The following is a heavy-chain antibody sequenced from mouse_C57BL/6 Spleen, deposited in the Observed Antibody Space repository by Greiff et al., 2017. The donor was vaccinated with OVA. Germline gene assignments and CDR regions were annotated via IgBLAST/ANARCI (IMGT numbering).Heavy chain of an antibody. CDR1: GFTFSSYT. Sequence: EVQGVESGGGLVKPGGSLKLSCAASGFTFSSYTMSWVRQTPEKRLEWVATISGGGGNTYYPDSVKGRFTISRDNAKNTLYLQMSSLRSEDTALYYCARQGLLRGDYWGQGTSVTVSS. CDR2: ISGGGGNT. CDR3: ARQGLLRGDY. V-gene: IGHV5-9*01. D-gene: IGHD1-1*01. J-gene: IGHJ4*01.